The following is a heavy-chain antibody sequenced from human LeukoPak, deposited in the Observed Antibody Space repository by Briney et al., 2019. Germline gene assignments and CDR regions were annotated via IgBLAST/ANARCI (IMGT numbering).Heavy chain of an antibody. D-gene: IGHD6-19*01. CDR3: ATSSGWKSNIDY. CDR2: INPNSGGT. CDR1: GYTFTGYY. Sequence: ASVKVSCKASGYTFTGYYMHWVRQAPGQGLEWMGWINPNSGGTNCAQKFQGRVTMTRDTSISTAYMELSRLRSDDTAVFYCATSSGWKSNIDYWGQGTLVTVSS. J-gene: IGHJ4*02. V-gene: IGHV1-2*02.